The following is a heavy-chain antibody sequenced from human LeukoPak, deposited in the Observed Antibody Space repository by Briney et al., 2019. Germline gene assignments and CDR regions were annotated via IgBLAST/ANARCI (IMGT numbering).Heavy chain of an antibody. CDR2: IYPRDGST. V-gene: IGHV1-46*01. CDR3: ARETGATKAADY. D-gene: IGHD1-26*01. J-gene: IGHJ4*02. Sequence: GASVKVPCKASGYTFTSNYIHWVRQAPGQGLEWMGMIYPRDGSTSYAQKFQGRVTITADESTSTAYMELSSLRSENTAVYYCARETGATKAADYWGQGTLVTVSS. CDR1: GYTFTSNY.